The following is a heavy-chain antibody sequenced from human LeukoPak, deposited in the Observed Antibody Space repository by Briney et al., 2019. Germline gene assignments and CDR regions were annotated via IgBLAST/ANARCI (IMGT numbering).Heavy chain of an antibody. CDR1: GDSISSSRFY. CDR3: ARRDVGATLDY. V-gene: IGHV4-39*01. Sequence: SETLSLTCTVSGDSISSSRFYWAWNRQPPGKGLEWIGSILYSGRTFYNPSLKSRVTISVDTSKNQFSLRLGSVTASDTAVYYCARRDVGATLDYWGHGTLVTVSS. J-gene: IGHJ4*01. D-gene: IGHD1-26*01. CDR2: ILYSGRT.